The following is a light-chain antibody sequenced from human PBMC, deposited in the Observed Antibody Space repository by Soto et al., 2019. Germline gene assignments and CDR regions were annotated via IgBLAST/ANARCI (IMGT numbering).Light chain of an antibody. CDR1: QSIGNW. CDR3: QQYRNSTST. V-gene: IGKV1-5*03. CDR2: EAS. J-gene: IGKJ1*01. Sequence: IRMTQSPSTQSASVGDRVTITCRASQSIGNWLAWYQQKPGRAPQFLMYEASSLGRGVPSRFSGSGSGTEFTLTVSGLQPDDFATYYSQQYRNSTSTFGQGTKVEIK.